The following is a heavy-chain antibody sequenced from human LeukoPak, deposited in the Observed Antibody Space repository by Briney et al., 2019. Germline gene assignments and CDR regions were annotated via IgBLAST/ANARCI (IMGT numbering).Heavy chain of an antibody. Sequence: RQXPXXXXXGXAGISWNSGSMGYADSVKGRFTISRDNAKNSLYLQMNSLRAEDTALYYCAKAQANYDFWSGYFDYWGQGTLVTVSS. CDR3: AKAQANYDFWSGYFDY. D-gene: IGHD3-3*01. J-gene: IGHJ4*02. V-gene: IGHV3-9*01. CDR2: ISWNSGSM.